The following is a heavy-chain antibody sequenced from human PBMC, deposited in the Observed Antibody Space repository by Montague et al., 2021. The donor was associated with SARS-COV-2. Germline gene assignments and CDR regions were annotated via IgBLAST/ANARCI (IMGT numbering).Heavy chain of an antibody. CDR3: ARGFDL. CDR2: IYYSGST. J-gene: IGHJ2*01. Sequence: SETLSLTCTVSGGSISSSSYYWGWIRQPPGKGLEWIGYIYYSGSTNYNPSLKSRVTISVDTSKNQFSLKLSSVTAADTAVYCCARGFDLWGRGTLSLSPQ. CDR1: GGSISSSSYY. V-gene: IGHV4-61*05.